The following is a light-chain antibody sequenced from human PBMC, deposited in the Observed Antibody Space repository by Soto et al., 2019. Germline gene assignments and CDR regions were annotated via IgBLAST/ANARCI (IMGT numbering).Light chain of an antibody. V-gene: IGKV3-15*01. J-gene: IGKJ1*01. CDR2: GAS. CDR3: QQYNNWPSWT. Sequence: EIVMTQSPATLSVSPGERDTLSCRASQSVSSSLAWYQQKPGQAPRLLIYGASTRATGIPARFSGSGSGTEFTLTISSLQSEDFAVYYCQQYNNWPSWTFGQGTKV. CDR1: QSVSSS.